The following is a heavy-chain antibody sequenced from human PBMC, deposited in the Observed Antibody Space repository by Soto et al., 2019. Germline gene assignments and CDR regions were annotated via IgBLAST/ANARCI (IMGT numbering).Heavy chain of an antibody. D-gene: IGHD1-1*01. J-gene: IGHJ5*02. CDR2: INTDNGNT. V-gene: IGHV1-18*01. Sequence: ASVKVSCKASGYTFTNYDLTWVRRAPGQGLEWIGWINTDNGNTNYAQKFQGRVTITADESTSTAYMELSSLRSEDTAVYYCARDDAAGAPGIQGVFWFDPWGQGTLVTVSS. CDR1: GYTFTNYD. CDR3: ARDDAAGAPGIQGVFWFDP.